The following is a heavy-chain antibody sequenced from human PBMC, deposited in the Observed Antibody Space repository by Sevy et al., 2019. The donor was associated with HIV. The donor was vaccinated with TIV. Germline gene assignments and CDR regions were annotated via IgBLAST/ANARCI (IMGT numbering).Heavy chain of an antibody. CDR3: AKRGPAWSIDY. J-gene: IGHJ4*02. CDR1: GFIFSSYA. D-gene: IGHD2-8*02. V-gene: IGHV3-23*01. Sequence: GGSLRLSCVASGFIFSSYAMSWVRQAPGKGLEWVSAISGGSDDIFYADSVKGRFTISRDNSKNTLYLQMNSLRAEDTAVYYCAKRGPAWSIDYWGQGTLVTVSS. CDR2: ISGGSDDI.